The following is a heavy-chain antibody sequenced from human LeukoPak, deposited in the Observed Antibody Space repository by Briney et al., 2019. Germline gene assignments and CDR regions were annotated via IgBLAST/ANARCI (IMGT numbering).Heavy chain of an antibody. CDR1: GFTFDDYA. CDR3: ARDGDDSSGYYRFYFDY. J-gene: IGHJ4*02. D-gene: IGHD3-22*01. CDR2: ISWNSGRI. Sequence: GGSLRLSCVTSGFTFDDYAMHWVRQAPGKGLEWVSGISWNSGRIAYADSVKGRFTISRDNAKNSLYLQMNSLRAEDTAVYYCARDGDDSSGYYRFYFDYWGQGTLVTVSS. V-gene: IGHV3-9*01.